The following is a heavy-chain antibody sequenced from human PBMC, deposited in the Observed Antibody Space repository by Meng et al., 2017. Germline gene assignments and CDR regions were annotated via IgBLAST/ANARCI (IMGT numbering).Heavy chain of an antibody. CDR3: ARDVGGDYETLFDY. J-gene: IGHJ4*02. CDR1: GGSVGSGNYY. V-gene: IGHV4-61*01. D-gene: IGHD4-17*01. CDR2: IVYSGST. Sequence: QGQVQEAVPGVVRPSETLSHTCTVSGGSVGSGNYYWSSIRQPPGKGLEWIGYIVYSGSTTYNPSLKTRVTISVDTSKNQFSLKLTSVTAADTAVYFCARDVGGDYETLFDYWGQGTLVTVSS.